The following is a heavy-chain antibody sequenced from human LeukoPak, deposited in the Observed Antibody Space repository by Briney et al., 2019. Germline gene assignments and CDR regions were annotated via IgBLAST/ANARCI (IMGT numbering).Heavy chain of an antibody. V-gene: IGHV4-34*01. CDR1: GSTFTSYE. Sequence: MSGGSLRLSCAASGSTFTSYEMNWVRQAPGKGLEWVWEINHSGSTNYNPSLKSRVTISVDTSKNQFSLKLSSVTAADTAVYYCASESSVVPAAPVHYWGQGTLVTVSS. J-gene: IGHJ4*02. D-gene: IGHD2-2*01. CDR3: ASESSVVPAAPVHY. CDR2: INHSGST.